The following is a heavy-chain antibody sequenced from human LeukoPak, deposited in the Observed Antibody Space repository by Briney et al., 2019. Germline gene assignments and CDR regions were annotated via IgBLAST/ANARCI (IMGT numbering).Heavy chain of an antibody. CDR3: AKLKGSSRYGAGDC. D-gene: IGHD6-13*01. J-gene: IGHJ4*02. CDR2: ITGSGGST. Sequence: GGSLRLSCAASGFTFTSYGMSWVRQAPGKGLEWVSTITGSGGSTYYADSVKGRFTISRDNSKNTLFLQMNSLRAEDTAIYYCAKLKGSSRYGAGDCWGQGILVTVSS. V-gene: IGHV3-23*01. CDR1: GFTFTSYG.